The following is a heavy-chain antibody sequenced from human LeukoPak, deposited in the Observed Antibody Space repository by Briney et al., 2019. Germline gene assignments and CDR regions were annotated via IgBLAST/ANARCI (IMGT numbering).Heavy chain of an antibody. D-gene: IGHD6-25*01. CDR3: ARVKGKRLLNAFDI. CDR2: ISAYNGNT. V-gene: IGHV1-18*01. J-gene: IGHJ3*02. CDR1: GYTFTSYG. Sequence: ASVKVPCKASGYTFTSYGISWVRQAPGQGLEWMGWISAYNGNTNYAQKLQGRVTMTTDTSTSTAYMELRSLRSDDTAVYYCARVKGKRLLNAFDIWGQGTMVTVSS.